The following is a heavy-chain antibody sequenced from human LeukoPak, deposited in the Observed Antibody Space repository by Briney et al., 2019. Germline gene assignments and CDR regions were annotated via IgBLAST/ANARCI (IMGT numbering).Heavy chain of an antibody. V-gene: IGHV4-59*01. CDR2: IYYSGST. CDR3: ARIVYSTTFIDY. Sequence: SETLSLTCTVSGGSISSYYWSWIRQPPGKGLEWIGYIYYSGSTNYNPSLKSRVTISVDTSKNQFSLKLSSVTAADTAVYYCARIVYSTTFIDYWGQGTLVTVSS. D-gene: IGHD1-1*01. CDR1: GGSISSYY. J-gene: IGHJ4*02.